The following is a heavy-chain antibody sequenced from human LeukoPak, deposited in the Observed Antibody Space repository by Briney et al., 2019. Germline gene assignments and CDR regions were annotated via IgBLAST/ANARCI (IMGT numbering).Heavy chain of an antibody. CDR2: ISSDGGST. Sequence: GGSLRLSCAVSGFSFSHVPMHWVRQAPGKGLEYVSAISSDGGSTYYADSVKGRFTISRDNSKDTLYLRMGSLTAEDTAVYYCARGFSGTRSWGQGTLVTVSS. J-gene: IGHJ5*02. CDR3: ARGFSGTRS. V-gene: IGHV3-64*02. D-gene: IGHD6-25*01. CDR1: GFSFSHVP.